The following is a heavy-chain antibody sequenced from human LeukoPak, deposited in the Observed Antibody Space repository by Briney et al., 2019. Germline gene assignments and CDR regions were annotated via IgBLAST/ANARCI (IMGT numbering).Heavy chain of an antibody. D-gene: IGHD2-2*01. V-gene: IGHV3-53*01. J-gene: IGHJ4*02. CDR1: GFTVSINH. CDR2: IYTGGLT. CDR3: ARDNAPAGGGLDY. Sequence: GGSLRLSCAASGFTVSINHMTWVSQAPGKGLEWVSEIYTGGLTFYADSVTGRFTISRDNSKNTVYLQMNSLGVEDTARYYCARDNAPAGGGLDYWGQGTLVTVSS.